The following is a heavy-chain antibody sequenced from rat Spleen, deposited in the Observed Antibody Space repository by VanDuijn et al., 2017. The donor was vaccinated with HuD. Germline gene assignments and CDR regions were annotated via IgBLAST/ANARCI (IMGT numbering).Heavy chain of an antibody. Sequence: EVQLVESGGGLVQPGKSMKLSCAASGFTFSNYYMAWVRQAPMKGLEWVASISSEGANTYYSDSMKGRFTISRDNAKNTQYLQMDSLRSEDTATYYCARDYSSYGVMDAWGQGASVTVSS. CDR1: GFTFSNYY. D-gene: IGHD1-2*01. J-gene: IGHJ4*01. CDR3: ARDYSSYGVMDA. CDR2: ISSEGANT. V-gene: IGHV5-25*01.